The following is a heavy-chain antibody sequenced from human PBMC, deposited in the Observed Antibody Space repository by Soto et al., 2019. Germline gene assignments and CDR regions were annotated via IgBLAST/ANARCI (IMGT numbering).Heavy chain of an antibody. CDR3: ATWGQGVLIQNWSDP. Sequence: SETLSLTCAVYGGSFSGGASSSDWYWNWIRQSPGKGLEWIGEIDRSGRTKYNPSLTSRVSISVDTSKNQFSLKLSSVTAADTGVYYCATWGQGVLIQNWSDPWGQGTLVTVSS. J-gene: IGHJ5*02. V-gene: IGHV4-34*01. CDR1: GGSFSGGASSSDWY. D-gene: IGHD3-10*01. CDR2: IDRSGRT.